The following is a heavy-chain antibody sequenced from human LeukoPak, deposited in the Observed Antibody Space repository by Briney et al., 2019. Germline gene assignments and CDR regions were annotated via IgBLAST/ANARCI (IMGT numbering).Heavy chain of an antibody. CDR2: ITSISNYI. J-gene: IGHJ6*03. D-gene: IGHD3-16*02. Sequence: GGSLRLSCAASGFTFSTYTMNWVRQAPGKGLEWISSITSISNYIFYADSLKGRFTISRDNAKNSLYLQMNSLRAEDTALYYCARDRGGIGYYMDVWGKGTTVTVSS. V-gene: IGHV3-21*01. CDR1: GFTFSTYT. CDR3: ARDRGGIGYYMDV.